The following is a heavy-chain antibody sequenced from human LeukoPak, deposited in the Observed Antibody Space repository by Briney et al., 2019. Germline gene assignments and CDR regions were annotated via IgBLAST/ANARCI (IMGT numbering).Heavy chain of an antibody. Sequence: GGSLRLSCAASGFTFSSYTMNWVRQAPGKGLEWVSSIISSSSFIYYADSVKGRFTISRDNAKNSLYLQMNSLRAEDTAVYYCARDFGGYRSSSSCYLGFLDYWGQGTLVTVSS. CDR3: ARDFGGYRSSSSCYLGFLDY. J-gene: IGHJ4*02. CDR1: GFTFSSYT. D-gene: IGHD2-2*01. CDR2: IISSSSFI. V-gene: IGHV3-21*03.